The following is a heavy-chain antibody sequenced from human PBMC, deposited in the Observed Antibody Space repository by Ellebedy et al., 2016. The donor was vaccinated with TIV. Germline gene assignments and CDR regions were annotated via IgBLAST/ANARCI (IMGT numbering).Heavy chain of an antibody. J-gene: IGHJ4*02. CDR2: IIPILGIA. CDR3: ATVTVTMELGFDY. CDR1: GGTFSSYA. Sequence: AASVKVSCKASGGTFSSYAISWVRQAPGQGLEWMGRIIPILGIANYAQKFQGRVTITADKSTSTAYMELSSLRSDDTAVYYCATVTVTMELGFDYWGQGTLVTVSS. D-gene: IGHD4/OR15-4a*01. V-gene: IGHV1-69*04.